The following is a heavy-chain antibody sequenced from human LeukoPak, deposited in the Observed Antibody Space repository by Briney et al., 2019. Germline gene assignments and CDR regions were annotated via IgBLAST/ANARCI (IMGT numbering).Heavy chain of an antibody. CDR3: AKDQRYCTNGVCYRPFDY. Sequence: GASVKVSCKASGYTFTGYYMHWVRQAPGQGLEWMGWINPNSGGTNYAQKFQGRVTMTRDTSISTAYMELSRLRSDDTAVYYCAKDQRYCTNGVCYRPFDYWGQGTLVTVSS. V-gene: IGHV1-2*02. CDR2: INPNSGGT. D-gene: IGHD2-8*01. CDR1: GYTFTGYY. J-gene: IGHJ4*02.